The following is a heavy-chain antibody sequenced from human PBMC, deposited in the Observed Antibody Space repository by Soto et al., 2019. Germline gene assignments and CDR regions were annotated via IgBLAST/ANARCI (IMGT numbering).Heavy chain of an antibody. CDR2: IKSKTDGGTT. CDR1: GFTFSNAW. Sequence: GGSLRLSCAASGFTFSNAWMSWVRQAPGKGLEWVGRIKSKTDGGTTDYAAPVKGRFTISRDDSKNTLYLQMNSLKTEDTAVYYCTKGGLGDCSTTSCLFHFDSWGLGALVTVSS. V-gene: IGHV3-15*01. J-gene: IGHJ4*02. D-gene: IGHD2-2*01. CDR3: TKGGLGDCSTTSCLFHFDS.